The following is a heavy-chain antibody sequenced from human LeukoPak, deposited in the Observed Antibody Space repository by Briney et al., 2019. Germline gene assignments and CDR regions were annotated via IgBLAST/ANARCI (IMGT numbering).Heavy chain of an antibody. J-gene: IGHJ5*02. Sequence: PSETLSLTCTVSGGSISGHYWSWIRQPPGKGLEWIGYIYYRGSTSYNPSLKSRVTISVDTSKNQFSLALSSVTAADTAVYYCARDLISEYSRSHSHFDPWGQGTLVTVSS. D-gene: IGHD5-12*01. V-gene: IGHV4-59*11. CDR2: IYYRGST. CDR1: GGSISGHY. CDR3: ARDLISEYSRSHSHFDP.